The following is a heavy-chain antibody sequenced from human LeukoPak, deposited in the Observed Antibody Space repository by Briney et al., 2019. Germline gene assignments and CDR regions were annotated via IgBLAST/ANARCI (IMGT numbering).Heavy chain of an antibody. V-gene: IGHV1-2*02. CDR3: ARLSSGWSEPQH. D-gene: IGHD6-19*01. CDR1: GYTSTGYY. CDR2: INPKSGGT. J-gene: IGHJ1*01. Sequence: ASVKVTFTASGYTSTGYYMHGVRQAPGQGLEWMGWINPKSGGTNYAQKFQGRVTMTRDTSISTAYMELSRLRSDDTAVYYCARLSSGWSEPQHWGQDTRLSVSS.